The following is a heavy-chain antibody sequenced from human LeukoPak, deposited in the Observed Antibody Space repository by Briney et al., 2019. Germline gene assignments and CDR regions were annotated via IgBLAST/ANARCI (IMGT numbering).Heavy chain of an antibody. D-gene: IGHD3-9*01. CDR1: GGTFSSYA. CDR2: IIPIFGTA. J-gene: IGHJ6*03. V-gene: IGHV1-69*05. CDR3: ASLYYDILTGYRAYYMDV. Sequence: SVKVSCKASGGTFSSYAISWVRQAPGQGLEWMGRIIPIFGTANYAQKSQGRVTITTDESTSTAYMELSSLRSEDTAVYYCASLYYDILTGYRAYYMDVWGKGTTVTVSS.